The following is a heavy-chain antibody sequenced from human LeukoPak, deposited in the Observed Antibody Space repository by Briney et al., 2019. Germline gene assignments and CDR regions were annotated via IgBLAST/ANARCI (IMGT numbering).Heavy chain of an antibody. CDR3: ATGNYYDSRGYYTFGY. Sequence: GGSLRLSCAASGFTFSSYEMNWVRQAPGRGLEWVANIKEDGSEKYYVDSVKGRFTVSRDNVKNSLFLQMNSLRAEDTAVYYCATGNYYDSRGYYTFGYWGQGTLVTVSS. J-gene: IGHJ1*01. D-gene: IGHD3-22*01. CDR2: IKEDGSEK. CDR1: GFTFSSYE. V-gene: IGHV3-7*01.